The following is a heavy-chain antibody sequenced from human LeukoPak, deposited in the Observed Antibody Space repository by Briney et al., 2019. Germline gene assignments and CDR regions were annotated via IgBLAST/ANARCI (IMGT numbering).Heavy chain of an antibody. CDR2: IKQDGSEK. J-gene: IGHJ4*02. CDR1: GFTFSSYW. Sequence: GGSLRLSCAASGFTFSSYWMRWVRQAPGKGLEWVANIKQDGSEKNYVDSVKGRFTISRDNAKNSLYLQMNSLRAEDTAVYYCASGLELDYWGQGALVTVSS. CDR3: ASGLELDY. V-gene: IGHV3-7*03.